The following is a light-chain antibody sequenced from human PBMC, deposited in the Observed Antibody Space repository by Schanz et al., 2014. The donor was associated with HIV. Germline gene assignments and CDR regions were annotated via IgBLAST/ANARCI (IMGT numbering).Light chain of an antibody. Sequence: DIQMTQSPSTLSASVGDRVTITCRASQSISPWLAWYQQKPGKTPKLLINEASNLQSGVPSRFSGSGSGTEFTLTITSLQPEDFATYYCLQLNNFPFTFGPGTKVDLK. V-gene: IGKV1-5*03. CDR2: EAS. J-gene: IGKJ3*01. CDR3: LQLNNFPFT. CDR1: QSISPW.